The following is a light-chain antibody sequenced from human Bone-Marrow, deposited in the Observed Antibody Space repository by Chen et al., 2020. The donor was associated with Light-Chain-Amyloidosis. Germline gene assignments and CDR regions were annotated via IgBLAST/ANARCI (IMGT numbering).Light chain of an antibody. V-gene: IGLV3-21*02. Sequence: SYVLTQPSSVSLAPGQTATIACGGNNIGSTSVHWYQQTPGQAPLLVVYDDSDRPSGIPERLSGSNSVNTATLTISRVEAGDEADYYCQVWDRSSDRPVFGGGTKLTVL. CDR2: DDS. J-gene: IGLJ3*02. CDR3: QVWDRSSDRPV. CDR1: NIGSTS.